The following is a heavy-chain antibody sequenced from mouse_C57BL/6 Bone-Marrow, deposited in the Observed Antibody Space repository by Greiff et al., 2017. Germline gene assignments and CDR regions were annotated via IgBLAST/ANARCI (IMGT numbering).Heavy chain of an antibody. Sequence: VQLQQSGPELVKPGASVKIPCKASGYTFTDYNMDWVKQSHGKSLEWIGDINPNNGGTIYNQKFKGKATLTVDKSSSTAYMELRSLTSEDTAVYYCARRGLDLLRHAMDYWGQGTSVTVSS. D-gene: IGHD2-1*01. V-gene: IGHV1-18*01. CDR1: GYTFTDYN. J-gene: IGHJ4*01. CDR2: INPNNGGT. CDR3: ARRGLDLLRHAMDY.